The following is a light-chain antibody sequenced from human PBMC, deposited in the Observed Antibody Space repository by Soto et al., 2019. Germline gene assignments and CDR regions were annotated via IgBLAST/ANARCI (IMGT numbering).Light chain of an antibody. CDR2: SNN. V-gene: IGLV1-44*01. CDR1: SSNIGTNT. CDR3: AAWDDSLNGYV. J-gene: IGLJ1*01. Sequence: QSALTQPPSASGTPGQRVTISCSGGSSNIGTNTVNWYQQLPGTAPKLLIYSNNQRPSGVPDRFSGSKSGTSASLAISGLQSEDEADYYCAAWDDSLNGYVFGTGTKVT.